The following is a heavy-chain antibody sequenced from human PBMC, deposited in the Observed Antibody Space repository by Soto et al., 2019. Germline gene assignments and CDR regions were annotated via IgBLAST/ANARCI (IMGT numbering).Heavy chain of an antibody. J-gene: IGHJ4*02. Sequence: QVQLVQSGAEVKKPGSSVKVSCRASGGTFSGYTIGWVRQAPGQGLEWMGGIIPPFGTAKYAHQFQGRVTITAYESTSTAYMELSSLRSEDTAVYYCARHFYDSTGYYLRFDYWGQGTLVTVSS. CDR1: GGTFSGYT. V-gene: IGHV1-69*01. CDR3: ARHFYDSTGYYLRFDY. CDR2: IIPPFGTA. D-gene: IGHD3-22*01.